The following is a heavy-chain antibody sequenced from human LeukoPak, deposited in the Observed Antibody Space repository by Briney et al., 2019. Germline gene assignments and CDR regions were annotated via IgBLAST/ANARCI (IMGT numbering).Heavy chain of an antibody. CDR1: GFTFSSYA. V-gene: IGHV3-30-3*01. CDR2: ISYDGSNK. Sequence: PGRSLRLSCAASGFTFSSYAMHWVRQAPGKGLEWVAVISYDGSNKYYADSVKGRFTISRDNSKNTLYLQMNSLRAEDTAVYYCARDPRIVVAEKDFDYWGQGTLVTVSS. J-gene: IGHJ4*02. D-gene: IGHD6-19*01. CDR3: ARDPRIVVAEKDFDY.